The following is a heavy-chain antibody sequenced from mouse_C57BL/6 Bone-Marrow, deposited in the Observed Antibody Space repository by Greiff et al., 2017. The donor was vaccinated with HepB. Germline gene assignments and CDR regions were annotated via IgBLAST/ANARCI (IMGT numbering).Heavy chain of an antibody. CDR2: IYPGNSDT. J-gene: IGHJ2*01. Sequence: EVQLQQSGTVLARPGASVKMSCKTSGYTFTSYWMHWVKQRPGQGLEWIGAIYPGNSDTSYNQKFKGKAKLTAVTSASTAYMELSSLTNEDSAVYYCTRLRSNTGYYFDYWGQGTTLTVSS. D-gene: IGHD1-1*01. CDR3: TRLRSNTGYYFDY. V-gene: IGHV1-5*01. CDR1: GYTFTSYW.